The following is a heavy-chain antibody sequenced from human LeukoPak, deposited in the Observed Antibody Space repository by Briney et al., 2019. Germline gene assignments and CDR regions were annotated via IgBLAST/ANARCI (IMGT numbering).Heavy chain of an antibody. V-gene: IGHV3-30*03. Sequence: GGSLRLSCAASGFTFSSYSMNWVRQAPGKGLEWVAVISYDGSNKYYADSVKGRFTISRDNSKNTLYLQMNSLRAEDTAVYYCAGSGYYPDYWGQGTLVTVSS. J-gene: IGHJ4*02. CDR3: AGSGYYPDY. D-gene: IGHD3-22*01. CDR1: GFTFSSYS. CDR2: ISYDGSNK.